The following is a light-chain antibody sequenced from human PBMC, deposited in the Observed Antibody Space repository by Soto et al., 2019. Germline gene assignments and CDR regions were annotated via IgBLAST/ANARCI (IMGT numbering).Light chain of an antibody. CDR3: ASYAGNNNFVL. CDR2: EVT. J-gene: IGLJ2*01. V-gene: IGLV2-8*01. CDR1: SSDVGAYNY. Sequence: QSVLAQPPSASGSPGQSVTISCTGTSSDVGAYNYVSWYQQHPGKAPKLVIYEVTERPSGVLERFSGSKSGSTASLTVSGLQAEDEALYYCASYAGNNNFVLFGGGTKVTVL.